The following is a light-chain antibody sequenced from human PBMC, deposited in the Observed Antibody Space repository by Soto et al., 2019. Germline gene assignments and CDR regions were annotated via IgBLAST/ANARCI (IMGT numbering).Light chain of an antibody. V-gene: IGLV1-51*01. CDR1: TSNIGNHY. Sequence: QSVLTQPPSVSAAPGQRVTISCSGTTSNIGNHYVSWYQLLPGTAPKLLIYENIKRPSGIPDRFFGSKSGTSATLGITGLQTGDEADYYCGTLDSSPGTVVFGGGTQLTVL. CDR2: ENI. J-gene: IGLJ2*01. CDR3: GTLDSSPGTVV.